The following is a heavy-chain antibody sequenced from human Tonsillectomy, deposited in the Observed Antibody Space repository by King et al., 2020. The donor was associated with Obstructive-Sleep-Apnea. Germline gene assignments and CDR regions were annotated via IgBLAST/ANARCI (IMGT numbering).Heavy chain of an antibody. D-gene: IGHD1-20*01. Sequence: RLQLQESGPGLVKPSETLSLTCTVSGGSISSSSYYWGWIRQPPGKGLEWIGSIYYSGSTYYNPSLKSRVTISVDTSKNQFSLKLSSVTAADTAVYYCAGRDNWNYYYGMDVWGQGTTVTVSS. CDR2: IYYSGST. J-gene: IGHJ6*02. V-gene: IGHV4-39*06. CDR3: AGRDNWNYYYGMDV. CDR1: GGSISSSSYY.